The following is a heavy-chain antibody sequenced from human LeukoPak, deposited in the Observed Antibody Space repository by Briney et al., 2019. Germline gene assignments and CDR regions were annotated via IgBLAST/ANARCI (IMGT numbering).Heavy chain of an antibody. CDR1: GGSISSGDYY. D-gene: IGHD6-13*01. Sequence: SQTLSLSCTVSGGSISSGDYYWSWIRQPPGKGLEWIGYIYNNGRTYYNPSLKSRVTISVDTSKNLFSLKVSSVTAADAAVYYCARGRSSSWSSFDYWGQGTLVTVSS. CDR3: ARGRSSSWSSFDY. CDR2: IYNNGRT. V-gene: IGHV4-30-4*01. J-gene: IGHJ4*02.